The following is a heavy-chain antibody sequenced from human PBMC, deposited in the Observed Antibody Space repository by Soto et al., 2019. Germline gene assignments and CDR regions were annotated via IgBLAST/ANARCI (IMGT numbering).Heavy chain of an antibody. CDR3: ARMREQQLVLGPAEVDY. D-gene: IGHD6-13*01. V-gene: IGHV4-59*01. CDR1: GGSISSYY. Sequence: SETLSLTCTVSGGSISSYYWSWIRQPPGKGLEWIGYIYYSGSTNYNPSLKSRVTISVDTSKNQFSLKLSSVTAADTAVYYCARMREQQLVLGPAEVDYWGQGTLVTVSS. CDR2: IYYSGST. J-gene: IGHJ4*02.